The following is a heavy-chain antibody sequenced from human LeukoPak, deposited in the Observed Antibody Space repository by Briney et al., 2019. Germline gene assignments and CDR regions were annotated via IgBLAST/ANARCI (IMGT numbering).Heavy chain of an antibody. D-gene: IGHD6-19*01. V-gene: IGHV1-69*04. CDR2: IIPTLGIA. CDR1: GGTFSSYS. J-gene: IGHJ4*02. Sequence: SMKVSCKASGGTFSSYSITWVRQAPGQGLEWMGRIIPTLGIANYAQKFQGRVTITADKSTSTAYMELSSLRSEDTAVYYCAGEEERGVTVAGTAFDHWGQGTLVTVSS. CDR3: AGEEERGVTVAGTAFDH.